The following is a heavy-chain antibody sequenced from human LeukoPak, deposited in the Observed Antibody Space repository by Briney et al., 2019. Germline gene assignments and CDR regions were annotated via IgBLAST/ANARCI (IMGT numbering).Heavy chain of an antibody. V-gene: IGHV3-21*01. D-gene: IGHD6-13*01. CDR1: GFTFSSYS. J-gene: IGHJ3*02. CDR2: ISSGSSYI. Sequence: PGGSLRLSCAASGFTFSSYSMNWVRQAPGKGLEWVSSISSGSSYIYYADSVKGRFTISRDNAKNSLYLQMNSLRAEDTAVYYCALLAAAGAVDIWGQGTMVTVSS. CDR3: ALLAAAGAVDI.